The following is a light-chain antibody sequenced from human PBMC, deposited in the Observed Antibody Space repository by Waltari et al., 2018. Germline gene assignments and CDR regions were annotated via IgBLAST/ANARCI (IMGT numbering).Light chain of an antibody. V-gene: IGKV1-5*03. J-gene: IGKJ1*01. CDR1: QSISSW. Sequence: DIQMTQSPSTLSASVGDRATITCRASQSISSWLAWYQQKPGKAPKLLIYKASSLESGVPSRFSGSGSGTEFTLTISSLQPDDFATYYCQQYNNYWTFGQGTKVEIK. CDR3: QQYNNYWT. CDR2: KAS.